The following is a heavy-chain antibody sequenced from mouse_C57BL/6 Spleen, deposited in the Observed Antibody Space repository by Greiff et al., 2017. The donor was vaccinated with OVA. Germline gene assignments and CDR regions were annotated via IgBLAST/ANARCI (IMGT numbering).Heavy chain of an antibody. J-gene: IGHJ1*03. Sequence: QVQLQQPGAELVRPGSSVKLSCKASGYTFTSYWMHWVKQRPIQGLEWIGNIDPSDSETHYNQKFKDKATLTVDNASSTAYMQLSSLTSEDSAVYYCARLGSPYWYFDVWGTGTTVTVSS. CDR1: GYTFTSYW. CDR3: ARLGSPYWYFDV. V-gene: IGHV1-52*01. CDR2: IDPSDSET. D-gene: IGHD1-1*01.